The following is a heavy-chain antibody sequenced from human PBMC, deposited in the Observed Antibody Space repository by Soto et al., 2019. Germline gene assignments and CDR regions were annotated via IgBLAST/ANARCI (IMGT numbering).Heavy chain of an antibody. V-gene: IGHV3-23*01. J-gene: IGHJ6*02. D-gene: IGHD2-2*01. CDR3: AKHIVEVPVADYCLDA. Sequence: GGSERLPCGASGLFFNRYAMRWVRQARGKGLEWVAVISGSGGHTFYAESVKGRFTISGDSSNNTLYLQRSSLKAEDTAVYYCAKHIVEVPVADYCLDAWGQGTTVTVSS. CDR1: GLFFNRYA. CDR2: ISGSGGHT.